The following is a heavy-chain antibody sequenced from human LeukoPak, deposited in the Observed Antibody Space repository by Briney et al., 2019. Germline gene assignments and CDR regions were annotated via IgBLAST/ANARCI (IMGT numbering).Heavy chain of an antibody. CDR3: AKETVTTRGNWFDP. Sequence: GGSLRLSCAASGFTFSSYGMHWVRQAPGKGLEWVADIWYDGSNKYYADSVKGRFTISRDNSKNTLYLQMNNLRAEDTAVYYCAKETVTTRGNWFDPWGQGTLVTVSS. V-gene: IGHV3-33*06. CDR2: IWYDGSNK. J-gene: IGHJ5*02. D-gene: IGHD4-11*01. CDR1: GFTFSSYG.